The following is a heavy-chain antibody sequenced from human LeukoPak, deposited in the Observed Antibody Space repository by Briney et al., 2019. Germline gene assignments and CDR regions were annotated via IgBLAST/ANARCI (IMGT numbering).Heavy chain of an antibody. J-gene: IGHJ3*02. CDR1: GFTFSNAW. Sequence: GGSLRLSCAASGFTFSNAWMSWVRQAPGKGLEWVGRIKSKTDGGTTDYAAPVKGRFTISRDDSKNTLYLQMNSLKTEDTAVYYCTTAVVVAVDAFDIWGQGTTVTVSS. V-gene: IGHV3-15*01. CDR3: TTAVVVAVDAFDI. CDR2: IKSKTDGGTT. D-gene: IGHD2-15*01.